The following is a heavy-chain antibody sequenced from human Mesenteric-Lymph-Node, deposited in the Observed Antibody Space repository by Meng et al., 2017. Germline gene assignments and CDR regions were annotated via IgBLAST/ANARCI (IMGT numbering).Heavy chain of an antibody. J-gene: IGHJ5*02. CDR2: IYYEGSA. CDR3: TKYCSSGDCPLGFDP. CDR1: GFTVSDNS. D-gene: IGHD2-2*01. Sequence: GESLKISCAASGFTVSDNSMTWVRQAPGRGLEWVALIYYEGSAYYADSVKGRFTISKDNSRNTLYLQMDSLRVEDTAVYYCTKYCSSGDCPLGFDPWGQGTLVTVSS. V-gene: IGHV3-66*02.